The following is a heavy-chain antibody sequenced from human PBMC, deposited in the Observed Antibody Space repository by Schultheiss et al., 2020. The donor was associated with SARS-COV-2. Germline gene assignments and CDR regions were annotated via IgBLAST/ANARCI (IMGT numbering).Heavy chain of an antibody. CDR3: ARGTYYYDSSGYYSTPMYYYYGMDV. J-gene: IGHJ6*02. D-gene: IGHD3-22*01. CDR1: GGSFSGYY. Sequence: GSLRLSCAVYGGSFSGYYWSWIRQPPGKGLEWIGDIYYTGGTNYNPSLKSRVTISVDTSKNQFSLKLSSVTAADTAVYYCARGTYYYDSSGYYSTPMYYYYGMDVWGQGTTVTVSS. V-gene: IGHV4-34*01. CDR2: IYYTGGT.